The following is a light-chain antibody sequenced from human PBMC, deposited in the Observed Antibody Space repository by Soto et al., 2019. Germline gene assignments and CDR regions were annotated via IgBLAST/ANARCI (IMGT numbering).Light chain of an antibody. CDR2: YIS. Sequence: EIVMTQSPATLSVSPGETASLSCRASQSAGNFLAWYQQKPGQAPRLLIYYISTRATGIPARFSGSGSGTEFTLTISSLQSEDFAVYYCQQYNNWSFGQGTRLEIK. CDR3: QQYNNWS. CDR1: QSAGNF. V-gene: IGKV3D-15*01. J-gene: IGKJ5*01.